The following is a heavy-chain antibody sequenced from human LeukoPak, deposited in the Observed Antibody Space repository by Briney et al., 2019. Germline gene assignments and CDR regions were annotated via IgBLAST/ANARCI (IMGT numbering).Heavy chain of an antibody. CDR3: AREKDYGGNGGFGY. Sequence: GGSLRLSCAASGFSFSTSAMHWVRQAPGKGLEWVAVMSYDGNYKHHADSVKGRFTISRDNSRNTLSLQMSSLRSEDTAVYYCAREKDYGGNGGFGYWGQGTLVTVSS. V-gene: IGHV3-30*15. D-gene: IGHD4-23*01. CDR2: MSYDGNYK. CDR1: GFSFSTSA. J-gene: IGHJ4*02.